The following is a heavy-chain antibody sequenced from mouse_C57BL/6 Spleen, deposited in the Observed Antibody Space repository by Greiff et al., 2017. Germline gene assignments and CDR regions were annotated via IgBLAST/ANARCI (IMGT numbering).Heavy chain of an antibody. CDR2: ISSGSSTI. CDR3: ARGRYYYGSEYFDV. J-gene: IGHJ1*03. Sequence: ELKLMESGGGLVKPGGSLKLSCAASGFTFSDYGMHWVRQAPEKGLEWVAYISSGSSTIYYADTVKGRFTISRDNAKNTLFLQMTSLRSEDTAMYYCARGRYYYGSEYFDVWGTGTTVTVSS. D-gene: IGHD1-1*01. CDR1: GFTFSDYG. V-gene: IGHV5-17*01.